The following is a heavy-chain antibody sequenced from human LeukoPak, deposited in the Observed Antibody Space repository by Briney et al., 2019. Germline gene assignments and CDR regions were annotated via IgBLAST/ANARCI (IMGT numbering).Heavy chain of an antibody. D-gene: IGHD2-21*02. J-gene: IGHJ4*02. CDR1: GYTLTSYG. V-gene: IGHV1-18*01. CDR2: ISAYNGNT. Sequence: GASVKVSCKASGYTLTSYGISWVRQAPGQGLEWMGWISAYNGNTNYAQKLQGRVTMTTDTSTSTAYMELRSLRSDDTAVYHCARSGRGCGGDCYYFDYWGQGTLVTVSS. CDR3: ARSGRGCGGDCYYFDY.